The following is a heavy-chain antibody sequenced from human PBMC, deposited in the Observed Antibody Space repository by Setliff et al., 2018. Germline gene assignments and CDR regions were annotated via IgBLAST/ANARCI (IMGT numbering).Heavy chain of an antibody. CDR2: IYSSGNT. D-gene: IGHD6-6*01. CDR1: GDSIRSSRYY. CDR3: ARDPSSVAARPGY. Sequence: PSETLSLTCTVSGDSIRSSRYYWGWIRQPPGKGLEWIGSIYSSGNTYYNPSLKRRVTISVDTTKNQFSLQLNSVTAADTAVYHCARDPSSVAARPGYRGQGTLVTVSS. V-gene: IGHV4-39*07. J-gene: IGHJ4*02.